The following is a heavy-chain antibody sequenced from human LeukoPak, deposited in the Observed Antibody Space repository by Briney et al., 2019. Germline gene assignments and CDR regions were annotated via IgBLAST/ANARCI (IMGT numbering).Heavy chain of an antibody. Sequence: ASVKVSCKASGGTFSSYAISWVRQAPGQGLEWMGGIIPIFGTANYAQKFQGRVTITTDESTSTAYMELSSLRSEDTAVYYCARNPIAAAGRWFDPWGQGTPVTVSS. CDR3: ARNPIAAAGRWFDP. CDR1: GGTFSSYA. CDR2: IIPIFGTA. J-gene: IGHJ5*02. V-gene: IGHV1-69*05. D-gene: IGHD6-13*01.